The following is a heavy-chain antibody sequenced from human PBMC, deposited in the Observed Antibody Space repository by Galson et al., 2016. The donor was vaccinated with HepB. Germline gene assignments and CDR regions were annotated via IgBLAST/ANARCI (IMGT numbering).Heavy chain of an antibody. J-gene: IGHJ5*02. CDR1: GFYISRSY. V-gene: IGHV3-53*01. Sequence: SLRLSCAASGFYISRSYMAWVRQAPGKGLEWVSVMYTAGHTYYADSVRGRFTISRDNPKNILSLQMNSLRVEDTALYYCARAPAFTGGVCYDNWLDPWAREPWSPSPQ. D-gene: IGHD2-8*02. CDR3: ARAPAFTGGVCYDNWLDP. CDR2: MYTAGHT.